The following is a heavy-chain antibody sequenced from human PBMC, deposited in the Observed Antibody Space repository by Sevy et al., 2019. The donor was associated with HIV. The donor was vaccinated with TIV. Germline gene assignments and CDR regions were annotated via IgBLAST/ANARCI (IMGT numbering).Heavy chain of an antibody. V-gene: IGHV3-53*01. D-gene: IGHD3-3*01. CDR1: GFTVSSNY. J-gene: IGHJ6*02. Sequence: GGSLRLSCAASGFTVSSNYMSWVRQAPGKGLEWVSVIYSGGTTYYADSVKGRFTISRDNSKNTLYRQMNNLRAEDTAVYYCARESEFTIVGVLIEYGMDVWGQGTTVTVSS. CDR3: ARESEFTIVGVLIEYGMDV. CDR2: IYSGGTT.